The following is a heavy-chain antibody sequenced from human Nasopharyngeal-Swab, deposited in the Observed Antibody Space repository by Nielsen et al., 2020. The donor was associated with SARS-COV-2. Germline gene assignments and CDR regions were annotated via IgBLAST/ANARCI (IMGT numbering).Heavy chain of an antibody. V-gene: IGHV1-18*01. CDR2: IGAYNGNT. CDR3: ARHGVAEDY. D-gene: IGHD3-3*01. CDR1: GYIFTSYD. Sequence: ASVKVSCKASGYIFTSYDISWVRQARGQGLECMGCIGAYNGNTNYAQKFQDRVTMTTDTSTSTVYMELRSLRSDDTAVYYCARHGVAEDYWGQGTLVTVSS. J-gene: IGHJ4*02.